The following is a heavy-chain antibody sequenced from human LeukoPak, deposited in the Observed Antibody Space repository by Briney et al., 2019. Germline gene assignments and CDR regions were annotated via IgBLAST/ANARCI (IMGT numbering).Heavy chain of an antibody. CDR2: IYTSGST. CDR1: GGSISSYY. J-gene: IGHJ3*02. CDR3: ARDLGYYYDSSGYSLGGAFDI. V-gene: IGHV4-4*07. D-gene: IGHD3-22*01. Sequence: PSETLSLTCTVSGGSISSYYWSWIRQPAGKGLEWIGRIYTSGSTNYNPSLKSRVTMSVDTSKNQFSLKLSSVTAADTAVYYCARDLGYYYDSSGYSLGGAFDIWGQGTMVTVPS.